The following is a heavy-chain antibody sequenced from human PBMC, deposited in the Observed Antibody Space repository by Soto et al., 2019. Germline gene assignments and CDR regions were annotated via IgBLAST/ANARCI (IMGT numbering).Heavy chain of an antibody. CDR2: IYYSGST. D-gene: IGHD3-3*01. CDR1: GGSISSYY. J-gene: IGHJ6*02. Sequence: SETLSLTCTVSGGSISSYYWSWIRQPPGKGLEWIGYIYYSGSTYYNPSLKSRVTISVDASKNQFSLKLSSVTAADTAVYYCARDKRITIFGVVIEGDPTDYYGMDVWGQGTTVTVSS. V-gene: IGHV4-59*12. CDR3: ARDKRITIFGVVIEGDPTDYYGMDV.